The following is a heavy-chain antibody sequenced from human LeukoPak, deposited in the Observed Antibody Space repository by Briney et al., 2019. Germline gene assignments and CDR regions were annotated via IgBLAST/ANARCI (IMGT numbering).Heavy chain of an antibody. CDR1: GFTFSSYA. D-gene: IGHD4/OR15-4a*01. J-gene: IGHJ4*02. Sequence: QTGGSLRLSCAASGFTFSSYAMSWVRQAPGKGLDWVSTISATGDSTYYADSVKGRFTVSRDNSKNTVYLQLNSLSAEDTAVYYCYGEGYWGQGTLVTVSS. CDR3: YGEGY. CDR2: ISATGDST. V-gene: IGHV3-23*01.